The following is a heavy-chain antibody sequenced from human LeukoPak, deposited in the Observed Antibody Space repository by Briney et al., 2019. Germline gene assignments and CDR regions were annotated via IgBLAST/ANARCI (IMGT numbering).Heavy chain of an antibody. Sequence: GGSLRLSCAASGFTFSSYSMTWVRQAPGKGLEWVSSISSSSSYIYYADSVKGRFTISRDNAKNSLYLQMNSLRAEDTAVYYCVGDSSGYELHFDYWGQGTLVTVSS. D-gene: IGHD3-22*01. CDR2: ISSSSSYI. CDR1: GFTFSSYS. J-gene: IGHJ4*02. V-gene: IGHV3-21*01. CDR3: VGDSSGYELHFDY.